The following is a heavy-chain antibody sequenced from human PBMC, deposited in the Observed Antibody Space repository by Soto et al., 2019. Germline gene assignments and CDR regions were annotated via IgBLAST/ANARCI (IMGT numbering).Heavy chain of an antibody. D-gene: IGHD3-3*01. Sequence: ASVKVSCKASGYTFASYYMHWVRQAPGQGLEWMGIINPSGGSTSYAQKFQGRVTMTRDTSTSTVYMELSSLRSEDTAVYYCARESTIFGVVPDYYYYYGMDVWGQGTTVTVSS. J-gene: IGHJ6*02. CDR1: GYTFASYY. V-gene: IGHV1-46*01. CDR2: INPSGGST. CDR3: ARESTIFGVVPDYYYYYGMDV.